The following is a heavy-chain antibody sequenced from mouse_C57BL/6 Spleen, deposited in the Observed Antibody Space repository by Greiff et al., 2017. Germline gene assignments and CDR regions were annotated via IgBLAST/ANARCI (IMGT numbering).Heavy chain of an antibody. J-gene: IGHJ1*03. CDR1: GYTFTDYN. CDR3: ARRNYYYGSRGYFDV. V-gene: IGHV1-18*01. D-gene: IGHD1-1*01. Sequence: EVQLQQSGPELVKPGASVKIPCKASGYTFTDYNMDWVKQSHGKSLEWIGDINPNNGGTIYNQKFKGKATLTVDKSSSTAYMELRSLTSEDTAVYYCARRNYYYGSRGYFDVWGTGTTVTVSS. CDR2: INPNNGGT.